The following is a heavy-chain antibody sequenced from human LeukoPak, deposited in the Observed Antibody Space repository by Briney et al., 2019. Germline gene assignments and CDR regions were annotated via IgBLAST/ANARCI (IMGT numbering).Heavy chain of an antibody. V-gene: IGHV3-66*01. Sequence: HAGGSLRLSCAASGFTVSSTYMSWVRQAPGKGLEWVSIIYSSGSTYYADSVKGRFSISRDNSKNTLYLQMNSLRAEDTAIYYCARDSPTFDIWGQGTMVTVSS. J-gene: IGHJ3*02. CDR2: IYSSGST. CDR3: ARDSPTFDI. CDR1: GFTVSSTY.